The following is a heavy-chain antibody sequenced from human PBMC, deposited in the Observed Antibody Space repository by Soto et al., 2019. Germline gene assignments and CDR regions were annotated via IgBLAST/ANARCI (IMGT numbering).Heavy chain of an antibody. D-gene: IGHD4-17*01. V-gene: IGHV5-10-1*01. CDR1: GYSFTNYW. CDR2: IDPSDSYT. Sequence: XESLKISFKGSGYSFTNYWISWVRQMPGKGLEWMGRIDPSDSYTSYSPSFQGHVTISADKSINTAYLQWSSLKASDTAMYYCARFRTTVYGMDVWGQGTTVTVSS. J-gene: IGHJ6*02. CDR3: ARFRTTVYGMDV.